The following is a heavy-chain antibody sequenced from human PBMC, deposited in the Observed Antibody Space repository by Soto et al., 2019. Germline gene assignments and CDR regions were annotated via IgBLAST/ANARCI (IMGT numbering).Heavy chain of an antibody. CDR2: INPADSDT. J-gene: IGHJ6*03. CDR1: GFRFTSYW. Sequence: EVQLVQSGAQVKKAGESLKISCEGSGFRFTSYWIAWVCQKPGKGLEWLGIINPADSDTRYSPSFQGQVTISADKSISTAYLQWGSLKASDTAIYYCARVDDPDSVDFYYHMDVWGTGTTVTVSS. CDR3: ARVDDPDSVDFYYHMDV. D-gene: IGHD3-22*01. V-gene: IGHV5-51*03.